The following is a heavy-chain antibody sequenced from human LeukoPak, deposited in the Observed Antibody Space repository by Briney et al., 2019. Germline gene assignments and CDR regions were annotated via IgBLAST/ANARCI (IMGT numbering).Heavy chain of an antibody. Sequence: GASVKVSCKASGYTFTSYGISWVRQAPGQGLEWMGIINPSGGSTSYAQKFQGRVTMTRDTSTSTVYMELSSLRSEDTAVYYCARDKDSGYDSSGYFDYWGQGTLVTVSS. V-gene: IGHV1-46*01. CDR1: GYTFTSYG. J-gene: IGHJ4*02. D-gene: IGHD3-22*01. CDR3: ARDKDSGYDSSGYFDY. CDR2: INPSGGST.